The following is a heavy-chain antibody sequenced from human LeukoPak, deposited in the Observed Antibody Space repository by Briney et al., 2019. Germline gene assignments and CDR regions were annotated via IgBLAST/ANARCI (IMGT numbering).Heavy chain of an antibody. V-gene: IGHV3-7*01. Sequence: GGSLRLSCAASGFMFSKYWMSWVRQAPGKRLEWVANIKQDGSERYYLDSVKGRFTISRDNAKNSLFLHMDSLRAEDTAVYYCATSWDYWGQGTLVTVSS. CDR2: IKQDGSER. J-gene: IGHJ4*02. CDR1: GFMFSKYW. CDR3: ATSWDY.